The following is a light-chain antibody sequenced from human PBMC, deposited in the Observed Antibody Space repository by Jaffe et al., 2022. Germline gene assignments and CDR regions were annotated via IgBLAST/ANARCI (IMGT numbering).Light chain of an antibody. CDR1: QSVSSSY. CDR3: QQYGSSLST. CDR2: GAS. V-gene: IGKV3-20*01. Sequence: EIVLTQSPGTLSLSPGERATLSCRASQSVSSSYLAWYQQKPGQAPRLLIYGASSRATGIPDRFSGSGSGTDFTLTISRLEPEDFAVYYCQQYGSSLSTFGQGTKVEIK. J-gene: IGKJ1*01.